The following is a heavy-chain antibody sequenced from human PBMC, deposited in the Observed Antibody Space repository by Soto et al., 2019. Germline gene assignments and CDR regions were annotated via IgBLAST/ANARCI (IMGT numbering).Heavy chain of an antibody. D-gene: IGHD3-3*01. CDR3: ATPSPPDYDFWSGYLGY. J-gene: IGHJ4*02. V-gene: IGHV1-18*01. CDR1: GYTFTSYG. CDR2: ISAYNGNT. Sequence: ASVKVSCKASGYTFTSYGISWVRQAPEQGLEWMGWISAYNGNTNYAQKLQGRVTMTTDTSASTAYMELRSLRSDDTAVYYCATPSPPDYDFWSGYLGYWGQGTLVTVSS.